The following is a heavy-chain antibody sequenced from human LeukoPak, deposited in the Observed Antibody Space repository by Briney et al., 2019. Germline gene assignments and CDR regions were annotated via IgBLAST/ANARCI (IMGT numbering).Heavy chain of an antibody. CDR1: GYTFTGYY. J-gene: IGHJ5*02. Sequence: GASVKVSCKASGYTFTGYYMHWVRQAPGQGLEWMGWINPNSGGTNYAQKFQGRVTMTRDTSISTAYMELSRLRSDDTAVYYCAGPYYYDSSGYPPWGAWGQGTLVTVSS. V-gene: IGHV1-2*02. CDR2: INPNSGGT. D-gene: IGHD3-22*01. CDR3: AGPYYYDSSGYPPWGA.